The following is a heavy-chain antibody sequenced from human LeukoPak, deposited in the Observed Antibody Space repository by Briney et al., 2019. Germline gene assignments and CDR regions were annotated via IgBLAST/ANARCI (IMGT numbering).Heavy chain of an antibody. CDR3: ARVCVSGWTECISD. CDR2: IKRDGREK. J-gene: IGHJ4*02. Sequence: GGSLRLSCAASGFTFIRHCMSWVRQAPGRGLEWVANIKRDGREKNYVDSVKGRFSISRHNVKNSLHLQMNSLRAEDTAVYYCARVCVSGWTECISDWSQGTLVTVSS. CDR1: GFTFIRHC. D-gene: IGHD6-19*01. V-gene: IGHV3-7*01.